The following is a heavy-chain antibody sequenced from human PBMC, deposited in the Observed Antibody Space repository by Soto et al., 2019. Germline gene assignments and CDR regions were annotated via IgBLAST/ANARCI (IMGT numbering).Heavy chain of an antibody. CDR1: GGTFSSYA. CDR2: IIPIFGTA. D-gene: IGHD2-2*02. V-gene: IGHV1-69*13. CDR3: ARGYCSSTSCYKGGLSYYYGMDV. J-gene: IGHJ6*02. Sequence: ASVKVSCKASGGTFSSYAISWVRQAPGQGLEWMGGIIPIFGTANYAQKFQGRVTITADESTSTAYMELSSLRSEDTAVYYCARGYCSSTSCYKGGLSYYYGMDVWGQGTTVTVSS.